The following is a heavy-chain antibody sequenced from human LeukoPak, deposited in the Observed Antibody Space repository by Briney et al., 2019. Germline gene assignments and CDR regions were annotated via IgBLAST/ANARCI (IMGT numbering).Heavy chain of an antibody. CDR2: ISYDGSNK. V-gene: IGHV3-30*18. Sequence: PGGSLRLSCAASGFTFSSYGMHWVRQAPGKGLEWVAVISYDGSNKYYADSVKGRFTISRDNSKNTLYLQMNSLRAEDTAVYYCAKTSRYCSSTSCRTRDYYYGMDVWGQGTTVTVSS. D-gene: IGHD2-2*01. CDR1: GFTFSSYG. CDR3: AKTSRYCSSTSCRTRDYYYGMDV. J-gene: IGHJ6*02.